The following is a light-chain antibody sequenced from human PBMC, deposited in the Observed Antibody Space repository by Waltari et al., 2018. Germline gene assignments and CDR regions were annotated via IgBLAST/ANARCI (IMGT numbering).Light chain of an antibody. CDR3: QQYYSTPQT. Sequence: DIVMTQSPDSLAVPLGERATINCRSSQSVLHSSTNNNYLAWYQHKVGQPPKLLIYWASTRDSGVPDRFSGSGSVTDFTLTISSLQAEDVGLYYCQQYYSTPQTFGQGTKV. J-gene: IGKJ1*01. V-gene: IGKV4-1*01. CDR2: WAS. CDR1: QSVLHSSTNNNY.